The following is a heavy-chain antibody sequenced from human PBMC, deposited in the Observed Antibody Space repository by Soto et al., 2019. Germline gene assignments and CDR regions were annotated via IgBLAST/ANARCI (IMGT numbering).Heavy chain of an antibody. CDR3: GRGGAGSSWYGSAFDI. J-gene: IGHJ3*02. Sequence: GASVKVSCKASGYTFTSYGISWVRQAPGQGLEWMGWISAYNGNTNYAQKLQGRVTMTTDTSTSTAYMELRSLRSDDTAMYYCGRGGAGSSWYGSAFDIWGQGTMVTVSS. V-gene: IGHV1-18*01. CDR1: GYTFTSYG. D-gene: IGHD6-13*01. CDR2: ISAYNGNT.